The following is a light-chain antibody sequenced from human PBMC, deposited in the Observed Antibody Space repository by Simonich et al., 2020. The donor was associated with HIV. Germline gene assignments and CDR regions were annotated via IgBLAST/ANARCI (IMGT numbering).Light chain of an antibody. CDR3: SSYATSNNLV. CDR1: SSDVGGYNY. CDR2: DVS. V-gene: IGLV2-14*03. Sequence: QSALTQPASVSGSPGQSITISCTGTSSDVGGYNYVSWYQQHPGKAPKLLIYDVSNRPSGVSYRFSASKSGNTASLTISGLQAEDEADYYCSSYATSNNLVFGGGTKLTVL. J-gene: IGLJ3*02.